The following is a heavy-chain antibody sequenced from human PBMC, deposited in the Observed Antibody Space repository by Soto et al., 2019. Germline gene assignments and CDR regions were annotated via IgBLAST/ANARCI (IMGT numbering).Heavy chain of an antibody. CDR3: ARDSRYRYFDL. Sequence: QVQLVESGGGVVQPGRSLRLSCAASGFTFSSYGMHWVRQAPGKGLEWVAVIWYDGSNKYYADSVKGRFTISRDNSKNTLYLQMNSLRAEDTAVYYCARDSRYRYFDLWGRGTLVTVSS. J-gene: IGHJ2*01. CDR1: GFTFSSYG. CDR2: IWYDGSNK. V-gene: IGHV3-33*01.